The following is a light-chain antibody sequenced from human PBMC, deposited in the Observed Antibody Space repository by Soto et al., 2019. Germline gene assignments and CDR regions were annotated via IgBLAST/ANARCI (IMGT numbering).Light chain of an antibody. CDR3: QHYSGDLAT. J-gene: IGKJ1*01. Sequence: DILLAQSPSTLSASVGDRVTISCRASQSINKWLAWYQHKPGKAPNLLIYEVSTLHSGVPSRFSGSGSGTEFSLTISSLRPDDFATYYCQHYSGDLATFGQGTKVEI. CDR2: EVS. V-gene: IGKV1-5*03. CDR1: QSINKW.